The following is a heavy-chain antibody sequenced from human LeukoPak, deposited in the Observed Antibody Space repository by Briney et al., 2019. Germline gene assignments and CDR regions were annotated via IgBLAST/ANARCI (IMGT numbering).Heavy chain of an antibody. CDR2: IIPNFGTA. J-gene: IGHJ4*02. CDR1: GDTFSSYA. Sequence: SVKVSCKASGDTFSSYAISWVRQAPGQGLEWMGGIIPNFGTANYAQKFQGRVTMTADTSTSTAYMERSSLRCEDTAVYYCARTFVTYYYGSGSYYYFDYWGQGTLVTVSS. D-gene: IGHD3-10*01. V-gene: IGHV1-69*06. CDR3: ARTFVTYYYGSGSYYYFDY.